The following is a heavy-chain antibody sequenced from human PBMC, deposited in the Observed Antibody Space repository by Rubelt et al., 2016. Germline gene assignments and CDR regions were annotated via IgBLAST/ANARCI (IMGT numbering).Heavy chain of an antibody. V-gene: IGHV3-23*04. J-gene: IGHJ4*02. CDR1: GFTFSSYA. CDR2: LSGRGDRT. Sequence: EVQLVESGGGLVQPGGSLRLSCAASGFTFSSYAMTWVRQAPGTGLDWMSLLSGRGDRTYYADTLKGRLTSSRDNYKNTRFLQINSLRLECTAVYDGAIANLASWGQGTLVTVSS. CDR3: AIANLAS.